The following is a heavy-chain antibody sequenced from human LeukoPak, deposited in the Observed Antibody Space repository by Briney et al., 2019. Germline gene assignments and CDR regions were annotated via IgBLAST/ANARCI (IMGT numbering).Heavy chain of an antibody. CDR3: ARDRSYDSSGYPFDF. Sequence: GGSLRLSCAASGLTVSDNYMTWVRQAPGKGLEWVSVIYAGGSTFYADSVKGRFTISRDNSKNTVYLQMNSPRAEDTAVYYCARDRSYDSSGYPFDFWGQGTLVTVSS. D-gene: IGHD3-22*01. CDR1: GLTVSDNY. CDR2: IYAGGST. V-gene: IGHV3-66*02. J-gene: IGHJ4*02.